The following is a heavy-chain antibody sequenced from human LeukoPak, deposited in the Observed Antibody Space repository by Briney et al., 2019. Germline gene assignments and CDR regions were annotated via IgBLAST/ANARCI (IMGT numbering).Heavy chain of an antibody. CDR3: ARPLKWELLAGAFDI. J-gene: IGHJ3*02. Sequence: GSLRLSCAASGFTFSSYSMNWVRQAPGKGLEWIGEINHSGSTNYNPSLKSRVTISVDTSKNQFSLKLSSVTAADTAVYYCARPLKWELLAGAFDIWGQGTMVTVSS. V-gene: IGHV4-34*01. D-gene: IGHD1-26*01. CDR2: INHSGST. CDR1: GFTFSSYS.